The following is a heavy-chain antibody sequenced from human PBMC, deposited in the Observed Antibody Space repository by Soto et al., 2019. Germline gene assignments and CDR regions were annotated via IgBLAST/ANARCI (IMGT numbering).Heavy chain of an antibody. CDR3: ASSYYDFWSGAFGY. CDR2: IKQDGSEK. D-gene: IGHD3-3*01. Sequence: GGSLRLSCAASGFTFSSYWMSWVRQAPGKGLEWVANIKQDGSEKYYVDSVKGRFTISRDNAKNSLYLQMNSLRAEDTAVYYCASSYYDFWSGAFGYWGQRTLVTVSS. CDR1: GFTFSSYW. J-gene: IGHJ4*02. V-gene: IGHV3-7*01.